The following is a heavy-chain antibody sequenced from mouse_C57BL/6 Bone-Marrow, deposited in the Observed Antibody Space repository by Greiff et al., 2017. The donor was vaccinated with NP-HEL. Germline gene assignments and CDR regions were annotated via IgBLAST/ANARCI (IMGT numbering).Heavy chain of an antibody. CDR2: ISDGGSYT. Sequence: EVKLMESGGGLVKPGGSLKLSCAASGFTFSSYAMSWVRQTPEKRLEWVATISDGGSYTYYPDNVKGRFTISRDNAKNNLYLQMSHLKSEDTAMYYCASYGSSYVYAMDYWGQGTSVTVSS. CDR3: ASYGSSYVYAMDY. J-gene: IGHJ4*01. CDR1: GFTFSSYA. V-gene: IGHV5-4*03. D-gene: IGHD1-1*01.